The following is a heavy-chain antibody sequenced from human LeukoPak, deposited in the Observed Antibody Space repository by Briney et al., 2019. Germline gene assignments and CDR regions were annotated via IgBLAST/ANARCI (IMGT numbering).Heavy chain of an antibody. J-gene: IGHJ3*02. CDR1: GVTLSSYA. CDR3: ARGGVLLLFVAFDI. Sequence: PGGSLRLSCAASGVTLSSYAMHGVRQAPGKGLGWVAVISYDGSNKYYADSLKGRFTISRYNSKNTLYLQMNSLRAEDTAVYSCARGGVLLLFVAFDIWGPGTIVSASS. V-gene: IGHV3-30-3*01. D-gene: IGHD3-10*01. CDR2: ISYDGSNK.